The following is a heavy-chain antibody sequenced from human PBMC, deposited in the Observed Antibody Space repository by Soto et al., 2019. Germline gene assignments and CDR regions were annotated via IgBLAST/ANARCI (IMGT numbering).Heavy chain of an antibody. CDR1: GFTFSSYS. Sequence: GSLRLSCTASGFTFSSYSMNWVRQAPGKGLEWVSYISSSSSTIYYADSVKGRFTISRDNAKNSLYLQMNSLRAEDTAVYYCARDGSYYHTPPLSWGQGTMVTVSS. CDR3: ARDGSYYHTPPLS. J-gene: IGHJ3*01. V-gene: IGHV3-48*01. D-gene: IGHD1-26*01. CDR2: ISSSSSTI.